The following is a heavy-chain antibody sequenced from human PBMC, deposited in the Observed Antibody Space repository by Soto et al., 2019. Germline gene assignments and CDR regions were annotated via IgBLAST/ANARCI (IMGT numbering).Heavy chain of an antibody. J-gene: IGHJ6*02. V-gene: IGHV3-21*02. Sequence: EVQLVESGGGLVKPGGSLRLSCAASGFTFSSYSMNWVRQAPGKGLEWVASISSSSSYIYYAYSVKGRFTISRDKAKTSLFLQMSSLRAEDTALYYCARHQGPAAGNYGMDVWGRGTTVTVSS. CDR1: GFTFSSYS. CDR3: ARHQGPAAGNYGMDV. CDR2: ISSSSSYI. D-gene: IGHD6-13*01.